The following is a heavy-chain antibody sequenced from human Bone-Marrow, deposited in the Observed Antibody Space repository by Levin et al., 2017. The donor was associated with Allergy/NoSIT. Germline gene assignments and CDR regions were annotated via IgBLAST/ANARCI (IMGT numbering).Heavy chain of an antibody. Sequence: PGESLKISCKASGYTFITYDMSWVRQAPGQGLEWMGWISTKNGNTNYAQKLRGRVTLTTDTSTSTVYMELRSLRSDDTAVYYCARGGYSSGYDYWGQGTLVTVSS. V-gene: IGHV1-18*01. D-gene: IGHD6-19*01. CDR2: ISTKNGNT. CDR3: ARGGYSSGYDY. CDR1: GYTFITYD. J-gene: IGHJ4*02.